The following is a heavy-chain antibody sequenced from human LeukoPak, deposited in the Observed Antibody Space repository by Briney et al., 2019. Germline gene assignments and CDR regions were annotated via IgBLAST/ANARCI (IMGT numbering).Heavy chain of an antibody. CDR2: IYTSGST. D-gene: IGHD1-26*01. J-gene: IGHJ4*02. CDR3: ARGIVGATAPDY. Sequence: SETLSLTCTVSGGSISSYYWSWIRQPAGKGLEWIGRIYTSGSTNYTPSLKSRVTVSVDTSKNQFSLKLSSVTAADTAVYYCARGIVGATAPDYWGQGALVIASS. V-gene: IGHV4-4*07. CDR1: GGSISSYY.